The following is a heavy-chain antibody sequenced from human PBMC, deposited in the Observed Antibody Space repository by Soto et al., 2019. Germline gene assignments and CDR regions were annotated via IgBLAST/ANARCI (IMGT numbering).Heavy chain of an antibody. CDR1: GYTFTSYD. J-gene: IGHJ4*02. D-gene: IGHD3-22*01. CDR3: ARGGYYYDSSAYYRPFDY. CDR2: MNPNSGNT. Sequence: QVQLVQSGAEVKKPGASVKVSCKASGYTFTSYDINWVRQATGQGLEWMGWMNPNSGNTGYAQKFQGRVTMTRSTSISTAYMELSSLRYEDPAVYYCARGGYYYDSSAYYRPFDYWGQGTLVTVST. V-gene: IGHV1-8*01.